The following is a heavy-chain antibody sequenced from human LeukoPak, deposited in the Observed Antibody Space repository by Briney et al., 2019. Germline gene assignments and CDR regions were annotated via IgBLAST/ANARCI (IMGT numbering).Heavy chain of an antibody. CDR2: MNPNSGNT. V-gene: IGHV1-8*01. CDR1: GYTFTSYD. Sequence: GASVTVSCKASGYTFTSYDINWVRQATGQGLEWMGWMNPNSGNTGYAQKFQGRVTMTRNTSISTAYMELSSLRSEDTAVYYCARVLRYFDWLSHPHWFDPWGQGTLVTVSS. D-gene: IGHD3-9*01. J-gene: IGHJ5*02. CDR3: ARVLRYFDWLSHPHWFDP.